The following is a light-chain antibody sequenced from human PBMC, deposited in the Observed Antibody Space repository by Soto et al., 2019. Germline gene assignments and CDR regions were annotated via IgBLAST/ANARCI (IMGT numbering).Light chain of an antibody. V-gene: IGKV4-1*01. CDR2: LES. CDR1: QSVLYSPNNKNY. CDR3: DQYHSCPQS. Sequence: DIVLTQSPDSLAVSLGERATINCKFSQSVLYSPNNKNYLAWYQQKPGQPPKPLAYLESTREARVPDRFSGSGCVTDFTPAITSLQANDAAVYDCDQYHSCPQSFGRGTKVEIK. J-gene: IGKJ1*01.